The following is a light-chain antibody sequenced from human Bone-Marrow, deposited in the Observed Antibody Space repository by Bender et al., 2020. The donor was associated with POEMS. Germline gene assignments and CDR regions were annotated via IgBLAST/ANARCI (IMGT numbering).Light chain of an antibody. Sequence: QSVLTQPPSASGTPGQRVTISCSGSSSNIGTNPVNWYQQLPGTAPKLLIYINNQRPSGVSDRFSGSKSGDTASLTISGLQAEDEADYYCCSYEVSSAFVFGTGTKVTVL. V-gene: IGLV1-44*01. CDR3: CSYEVSSAFV. J-gene: IGLJ1*01. CDR2: INN. CDR1: SSNIGTNP.